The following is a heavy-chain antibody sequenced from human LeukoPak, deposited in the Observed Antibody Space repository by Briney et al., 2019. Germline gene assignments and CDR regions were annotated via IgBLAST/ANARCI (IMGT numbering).Heavy chain of an antibody. CDR1: GGSISSSSYY. V-gene: IGHV4-39*02. Sequence: SETLSLTCTVSGGSISSSSYYWGWIRQPPGKGLEWIGSIYYSGSTYYNPSLKSRVTISVDTSKNQFSLKLSSVTAADTAVYYCARDLGSGRNWFDPWGQGILVTVSS. J-gene: IGHJ5*02. D-gene: IGHD3-10*01. CDR2: IYYSGST. CDR3: ARDLGSGRNWFDP.